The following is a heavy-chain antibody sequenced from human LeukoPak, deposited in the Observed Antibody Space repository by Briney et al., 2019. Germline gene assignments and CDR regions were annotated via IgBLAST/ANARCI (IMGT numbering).Heavy chain of an antibody. CDR2: ISQDGREK. D-gene: IGHD6-19*01. V-gene: IGHV3-7*03. CDR1: AGFTFSDYW. CDR3: VGGIGWQPDY. Sequence: PGGTLRLSCAASAGFTFSDYWMNWVRQAPGKGLEWVAIISQDGREKLYVDSVKGRFTISRDTAKSSLYLQINSLRAEDTAVYYCVGGIGWQPDYWGQGTLVTVSS. J-gene: IGHJ4*02.